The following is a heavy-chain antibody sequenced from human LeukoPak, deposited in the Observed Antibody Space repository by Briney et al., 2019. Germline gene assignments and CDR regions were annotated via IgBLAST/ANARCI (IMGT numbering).Heavy chain of an antibody. CDR2: IRSSSSDI. CDR3: ARAIAVSPWYFDL. CDR1: GFTFSDYH. J-gene: IGHJ2*01. V-gene: IGHV3-11*03. Sequence: GGSLRLSCAASGFTFSDYHMSWIRQAPGKGLEWVSYIRSSSSDINYADSVRGRFTIPRDNAKNSLYLQMNSLRAEDTAVYYCARAIAVSPWYFDLWGRGTLVTVSS. D-gene: IGHD6-19*01.